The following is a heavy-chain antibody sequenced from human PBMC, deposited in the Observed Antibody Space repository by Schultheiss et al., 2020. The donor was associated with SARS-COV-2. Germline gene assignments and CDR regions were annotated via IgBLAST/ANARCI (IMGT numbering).Heavy chain of an antibody. CDR2: MSNRGTGSTI. J-gene: IGHJ6*03. CDR3: ARGVGATPYYYMDV. D-gene: IGHD1-26*01. CDR1: GFIISRSE. V-gene: IGHV3-48*03. Sequence: GGSLRLSCVVSGFIISRSEINWVRQAPGKGLEWISKMSNRGTGSTIYYADSVRGRFTISRDSARNSLDLQMNSVRAEDTAVYYCARGVGATPYYYMDVWGKGTTVTVSS.